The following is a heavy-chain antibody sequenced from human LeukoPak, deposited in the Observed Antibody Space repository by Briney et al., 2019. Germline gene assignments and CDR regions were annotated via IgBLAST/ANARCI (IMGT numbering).Heavy chain of an antibody. CDR1: GFTFSSYA. D-gene: IGHD3-9*01. J-gene: IGHJ4*02. CDR3: AKDRSILTGSKNFDY. V-gene: IGHV3-23*01. CDR2: ISGSGGST. Sequence: GGSLRLSCAASGFTFSSYAMSWVRQAPGKGLEWVSAISGSGGSTYYADSVKGRFTISRDNSKNTLYLQVNSLRAEDTAVYYCAKDRSILTGSKNFDYWGQGTLVTVSS.